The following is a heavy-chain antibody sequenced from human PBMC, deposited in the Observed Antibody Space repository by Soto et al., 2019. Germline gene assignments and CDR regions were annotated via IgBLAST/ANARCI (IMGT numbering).Heavy chain of an antibody. D-gene: IGHD6-13*01. J-gene: IGHJ5*02. CDR3: ARDWASRDSSSWVNWFDP. Sequence: PGGSLRLSCAASGFTFSSYAMHWVRQAPGKGLEWVAVISYDGSNKYYADSVKGRFTISRDNSKNTLYLQMNSLRAEDTAVYYCARDWASRDSSSWVNWFDPWGQGTLVTVSS. CDR2: ISYDGSNK. V-gene: IGHV3-30-3*01. CDR1: GFTFSSYA.